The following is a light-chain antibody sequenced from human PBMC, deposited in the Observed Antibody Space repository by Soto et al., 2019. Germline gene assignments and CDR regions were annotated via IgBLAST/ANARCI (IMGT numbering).Light chain of an antibody. CDR1: QSLLHSDGKTQ. CDR3: MQSIQHPVT. J-gene: IGKJ4*01. V-gene: IGKV2D-29*01. CDR2: EVS. Sequence: DIGMTQTPLSLSVPPGQPASISCTSSQSLLHSDGKTQLYWYLQRPGQPPHLLIYEVSNRFSGVPDRFSGSWSGTDFTLKISRVEAEDVGVYYGMQSIQHPVTFGGGTKVEIK.